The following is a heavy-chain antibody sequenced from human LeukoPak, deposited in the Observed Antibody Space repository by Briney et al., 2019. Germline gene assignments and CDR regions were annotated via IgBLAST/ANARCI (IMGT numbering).Heavy chain of an antibody. CDR1: GFTVSSNY. V-gene: IGHV3-53*01. CDR2: IYSGGST. D-gene: IGHD4-17*01. CDR3: ASQATVKYYFDY. Sequence: GGSLRLSCASSGFTVSSNYMSWVRQAPGKGLEWVSVIYSGGSTYYADSVKGRFTISRDNSKNTLYLQLNSLRGEDTAVYYCASQATVKYYFDYWGQGTLVTVSS. J-gene: IGHJ4*02.